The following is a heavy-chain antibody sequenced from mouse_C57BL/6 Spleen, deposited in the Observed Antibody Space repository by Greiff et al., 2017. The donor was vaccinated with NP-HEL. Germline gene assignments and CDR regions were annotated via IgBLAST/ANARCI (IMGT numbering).Heavy chain of an antibody. CDR3: AQGIY. Sequence: VHLQHSGPELVNPGASLNISCNSSLYTFTYYYINFLKQIHGKSLELIGDINPNNGGTIYNQKFKGKATLTVDKSSSTAYMELRSLTSEDSAVYYCAQGIYWGQGTSVTVSS. V-gene: IGHV1-26*01. J-gene: IGHJ4*01. CDR1: LYTFTYYY. CDR2: INPNNGGT.